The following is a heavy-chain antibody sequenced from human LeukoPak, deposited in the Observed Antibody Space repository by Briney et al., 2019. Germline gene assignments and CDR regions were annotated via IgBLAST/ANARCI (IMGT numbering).Heavy chain of an antibody. J-gene: IGHJ4*02. CDR3: AREQQQIWYRTVDY. Sequence: ASVKVSCKASGYTFTSYDINWVRQATGQGLEWTGWMNPNSGNTGYAQKFQGRVTMTRNTSISTAYMELSSLRSEDTAVYYCAREQQQIWYRTVDYWGQGTLVTVSS. CDR2: MNPNSGNT. V-gene: IGHV1-8*01. CDR1: GYTFTSYD. D-gene: IGHD5-18*01.